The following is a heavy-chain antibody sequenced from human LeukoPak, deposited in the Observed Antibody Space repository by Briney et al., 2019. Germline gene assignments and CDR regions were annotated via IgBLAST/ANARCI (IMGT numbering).Heavy chain of an antibody. D-gene: IGHD2-2*01. CDR2: IYTSGST. CDR3: ARAIVVVPAAINWFDP. Sequence: SETLSLTCAVSGGPIISSGYYWSWIRQPAGKGLEWIGRIYTSGSTNYNPSLKSRVTISVDTSKNQFSLKLSSVTAADTAVYYCARAIVVVPAAINWFDPWGQGTLVTVSS. CDR1: GGPIISSGYY. J-gene: IGHJ5*02. V-gene: IGHV4-61*02.